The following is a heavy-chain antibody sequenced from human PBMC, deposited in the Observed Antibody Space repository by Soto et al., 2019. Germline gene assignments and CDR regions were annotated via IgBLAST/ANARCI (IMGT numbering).Heavy chain of an antibody. CDR2: ISYDGSNK. J-gene: IGHJ4*02. CDR1: GFSFSSYG. CDR3: ARARSTAAGLFDY. V-gene: IGHV3-30*03. D-gene: IGHD6-13*01. Sequence: GGSLRLSCAASGFSFSSYGMHWVRQAPGKGLEWVAVISYDGSNKYYADSVKGRFTISRDNSKNTLYLQMNSLRAEDTAVYYCARARSTAAGLFDYWGQGTLVTVSS.